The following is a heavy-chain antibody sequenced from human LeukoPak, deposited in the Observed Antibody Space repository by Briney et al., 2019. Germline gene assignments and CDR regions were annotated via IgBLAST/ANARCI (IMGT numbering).Heavy chain of an antibody. CDR1: GFTFSSYS. J-gene: IGHJ4*02. CDR3: ARRYDILTGSDY. V-gene: IGHV3-21*01. D-gene: IGHD3-9*01. CDR2: ISSSSSYI. Sequence: GGSLRLSCAASGFTFSSYSMNWVRQAPGKGLEWVSSISSSSSYIYYADSVKGRFTISRDNAKNSLYLQMNSLRAEDTAVYYCARRYDILTGSDYWGQGTLVTVSS.